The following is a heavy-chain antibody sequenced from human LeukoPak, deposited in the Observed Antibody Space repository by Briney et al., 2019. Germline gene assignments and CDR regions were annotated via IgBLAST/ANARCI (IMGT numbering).Heavy chain of an antibody. V-gene: IGHV3-20*04. CDR1: GFTFSSYA. D-gene: IGHD1-26*01. J-gene: IGHJ6*03. Sequence: PGGSLRLSCAASGFTFSSYAMSWIRQAPGKGLEWVSGINWNGGSTGYADSVKGRFTISRDNAKNSLYLQMNSLRAEDTALYYCARVGSYYMDVWGKGTTVTVSS. CDR2: INWNGGST. CDR3: ARVGSYYMDV.